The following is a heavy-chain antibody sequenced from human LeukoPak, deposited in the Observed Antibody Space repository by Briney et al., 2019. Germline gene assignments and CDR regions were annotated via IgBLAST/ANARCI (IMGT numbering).Heavy chain of an antibody. Sequence: SVKVSCKASGGTFISYAISWVRQAPGQGLEWMGGIIPIFGTANYAQKFQGRVTITADESTSTAYMELSSLRSEDTAVYYCARCSLTYYYGSGSYYNMDVWGKGTTVTISS. CDR2: IIPIFGTA. J-gene: IGHJ6*03. D-gene: IGHD3-10*01. CDR1: GGTFISYA. V-gene: IGHV1-69*13. CDR3: ARCSLTYYYGSGSYYNMDV.